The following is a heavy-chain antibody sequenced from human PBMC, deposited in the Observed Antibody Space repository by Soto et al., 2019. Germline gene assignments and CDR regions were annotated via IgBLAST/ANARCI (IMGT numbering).Heavy chain of an antibody. Sequence: EVQLVESGGGLVKPGGSLKISCAVSGFTFSSYSMNWVRQAPGKGLEWVSSISDTSSSYIYYADSVEGRFTISRDNAKNSLYLQMNSLRAEDTAVYYCARAHSGTCLIDYWGQGTLVTVSS. V-gene: IGHV3-21*01. D-gene: IGHD1-26*01. CDR1: GFTFSSYS. CDR3: ARAHSGTCLIDY. CDR2: ISDTSSSYI. J-gene: IGHJ4*02.